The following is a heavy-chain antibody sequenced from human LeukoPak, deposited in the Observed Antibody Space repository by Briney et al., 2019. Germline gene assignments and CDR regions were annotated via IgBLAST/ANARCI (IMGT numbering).Heavy chain of an antibody. CDR3: ARLGVEAYDSSGYYYFDY. V-gene: IGHV5-51*01. J-gene: IGHJ4*02. D-gene: IGHD3-22*01. CDR2: IYPGDSDT. CDR1: GYSFTNYW. Sequence: PGESLKISCKGSGYSFTNYWIGWGRQMPGKGLEWMGTIYPGDSDTRYRPSFQGQVTISADKSIGTAYLQWSSLKASDTAMYYCARLGVEAYDSSGYYYFDYWGQGALVTVSS.